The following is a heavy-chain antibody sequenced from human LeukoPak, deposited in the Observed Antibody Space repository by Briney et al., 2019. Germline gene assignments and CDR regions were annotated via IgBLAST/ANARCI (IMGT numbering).Heavy chain of an antibody. Sequence: ASETLSLTCTVSGGSISSYYWSWIRQPPGKGLEWIGYIYYSGSTNYNPSHKSRVTISVDTSKNQFSLKLSSVTAADTAVYYCARTYYYDSSGYLWPSFFDYWGQGTLVTVSS. CDR2: IYYSGST. CDR1: GGSISSYY. CDR3: ARTYYYDSSGYLWPSFFDY. D-gene: IGHD3-22*01. J-gene: IGHJ4*02. V-gene: IGHV4-59*01.